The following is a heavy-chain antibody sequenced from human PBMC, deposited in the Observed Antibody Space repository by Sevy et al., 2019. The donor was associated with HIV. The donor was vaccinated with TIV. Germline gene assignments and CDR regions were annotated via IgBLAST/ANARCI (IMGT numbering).Heavy chain of an antibody. CDR3: ARDFGYTLEY. V-gene: IGHV3-7*01. CDR2: RSNDGSEK. D-gene: IGHD3-3*01. J-gene: IGHJ4*02. CDR1: GFTFSRYW. Sequence: GGSLRLSCAVSGFTFSRYWTSWVRQPPGKGLELVASRSNDGSEKNYMGSVKGRFIISRDNAKNSLYLQMESLSAEDTAVYHCARDFGYTLEYWGRGALVTVSS.